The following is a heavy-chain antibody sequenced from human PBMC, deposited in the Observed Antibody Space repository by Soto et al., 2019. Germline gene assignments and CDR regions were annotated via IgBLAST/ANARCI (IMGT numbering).Heavy chain of an antibody. Sequence: GESLXISCAASGFTFSDYWMHWVRQTPGMGLVWVSHINIDGSDTTYADSAAPVKGRFTISRDDSQNTLYLQMNSLKTEDTAVYYCTSSGDLVGVTSFVYWGQGTLVTVSS. V-gene: IGHV3-74*01. J-gene: IGHJ4*02. D-gene: IGHD1-26*01. CDR1: GFTFSDYW. CDR2: INIDGSDT. CDR3: TSSGDLVGVTSFVY.